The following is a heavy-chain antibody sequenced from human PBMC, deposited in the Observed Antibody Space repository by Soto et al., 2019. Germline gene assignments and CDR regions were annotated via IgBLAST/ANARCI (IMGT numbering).Heavy chain of an antibody. CDR1: GLPFSSYA. J-gene: IGHJ4*02. CDR2: ISGSGGST. Sequence: GGLRLSCAASGLPFSSYAMSWVRQAPGKGLEWVSAISGSGGSTYYADSVKGRFTISRDNSKNTLYLQMNSLRAEDTAVYYCAKDLWGQGGDFDYWGQGTLVTVSS. D-gene: IGHD7-27*01. V-gene: IGHV3-23*01. CDR3: AKDLWGQGGDFDY.